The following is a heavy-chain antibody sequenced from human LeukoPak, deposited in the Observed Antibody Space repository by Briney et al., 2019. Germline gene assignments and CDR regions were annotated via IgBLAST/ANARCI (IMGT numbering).Heavy chain of an antibody. V-gene: IGHV3-48*03. CDR1: VFTFSSYE. CDR2: ISSSGSTI. CDR3: ARDPWRGYMDV. Sequence: GGSLRLSCAASVFTFSSYEMNWVRQAPGKGLEWVSYISSSGSTIYYADSVKGRFTISRDNAKNSLYLQMNSLRAEDTAVYYCARDPWRGYMDVWGKGTTVTVSS. D-gene: IGHD3-10*01. J-gene: IGHJ6*03.